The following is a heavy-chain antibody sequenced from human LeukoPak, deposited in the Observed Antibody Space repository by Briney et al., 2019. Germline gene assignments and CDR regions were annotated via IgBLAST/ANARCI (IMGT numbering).Heavy chain of an antibody. CDR3: ARLQGGRDIVLVPADVHFDY. CDR1: GYSFTSYW. D-gene: IGHD2-2*01. CDR2: IYPGDSDT. Sequence: GESLKISCKGSGYSFTSYWIGWVRQMPGKGLEWMGIIYPGDSDTRYSPSFQDQVTISADKSISTAYLQWSSLKASDTAMYYCARLQGGRDIVLVPADVHFDYRGQGTLVTVSS. J-gene: IGHJ4*02. V-gene: IGHV5-51*01.